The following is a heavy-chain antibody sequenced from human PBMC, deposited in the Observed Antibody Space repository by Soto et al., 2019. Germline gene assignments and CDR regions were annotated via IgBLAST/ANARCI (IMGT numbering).Heavy chain of an antibody. CDR3: ARDGTDYVGWFDP. V-gene: IGHV4-30-2*01. CDR1: GGSISSGGYS. CDR2: IYHSGST. D-gene: IGHD4-17*01. J-gene: IGHJ5*02. Sequence: QLQLQESGSGLVKPSQTLSLTCAVSGGSISSGGYSWSWIRQPPGKGLEWIGYIYHSGSTYYNPSLKSRVTISVDRSNNQFSLKLSSVTAADRAVYYCARDGTDYVGWFDPWGQGTLVTVSS.